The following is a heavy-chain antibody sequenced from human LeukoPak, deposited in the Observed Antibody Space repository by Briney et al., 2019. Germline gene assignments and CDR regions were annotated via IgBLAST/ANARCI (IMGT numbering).Heavy chain of an antibody. CDR1: GFTFSNYA. CDR2: ISGGGGST. V-gene: IGHV3-23*01. J-gene: IGHJ4*02. CDR3: AKDPCSGGSCYSGYFDY. D-gene: IGHD2-15*01. Sequence: GGSLRLSCAASGFTFSNYAMSWVRQAPGKGLEWVSAISGGGGSTYYADSVKGRFTSSRDNAKNSLYLQMNSLRAEDTALYYCAKDPCSGGSCYSGYFDYWGQGTLVTVSS.